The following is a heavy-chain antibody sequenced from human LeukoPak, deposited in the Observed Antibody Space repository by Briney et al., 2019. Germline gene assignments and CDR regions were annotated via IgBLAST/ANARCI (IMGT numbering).Heavy chain of an antibody. V-gene: IGHV4-30-4*01. CDR3: ARALYSSSWYWFDP. CDR1: GGSISSGDYY. CDR2: ISYSGST. J-gene: IGHJ5*02. D-gene: IGHD6-13*01. Sequence: PSQTLSLTCAVSGGSISSGDYYWSWIRQPPGKGLEWIGYISYSGSTYYNPSLKSRVTISVDTSKNQFSLKLSSVTAADTAVYYCARALYSSSWYWFDPWGQGTLVTVSS.